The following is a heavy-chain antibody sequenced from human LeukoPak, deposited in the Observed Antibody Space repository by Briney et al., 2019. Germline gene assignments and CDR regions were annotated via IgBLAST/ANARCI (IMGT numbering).Heavy chain of an antibody. CDR1: GFTFSSYA. Sequence: PGGSLRHSCAASGFTFSSYAMSWVRQAPGKGLEWVSAISGSGGSTYYADSVKGRFTISRDNSKNTLYLQMNSLRAEDTAVYYCAKGYCSSTSCYLYYFDYWGQGTLVTVSS. CDR2: ISGSGGST. D-gene: IGHD2-2*01. J-gene: IGHJ4*02. CDR3: AKGYCSSTSCYLYYFDY. V-gene: IGHV3-23*01.